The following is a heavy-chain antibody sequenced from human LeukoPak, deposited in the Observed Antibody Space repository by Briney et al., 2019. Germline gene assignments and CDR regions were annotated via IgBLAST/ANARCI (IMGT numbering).Heavy chain of an antibody. CDR3: ARGRLSLYCSSTSCYVWFDP. J-gene: IGHJ5*02. Sequence: SETLSLTCTVSGGSISSGDYYWSWIRQPPGKGLEWIGYIYYSGSTYYNPSLKSRVTISVDTSKNQFSLKLSSVTAADTAVYYCARGRLSLYCSSTSCYVWFDPWGQGTLVTVSS. D-gene: IGHD2-2*01. CDR2: IYYSGST. CDR1: GGSISSGDYY. V-gene: IGHV4-30-4*08.